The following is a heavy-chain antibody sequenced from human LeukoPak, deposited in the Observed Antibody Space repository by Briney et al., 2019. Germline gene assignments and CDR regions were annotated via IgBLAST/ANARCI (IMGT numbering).Heavy chain of an antibody. Sequence: GGSLRLSCAVSGFTFSSYWMHWDRQAPGKGLVWVSRISSDGSGTSYADSVKGRFTISRDNAKNTLYLQMNSLRAEDTGVYYCARANHPTYYDSSGYYQEFWGQGTLVTVS. D-gene: IGHD3-22*01. J-gene: IGHJ4*02. CDR1: GFTFSSYW. CDR2: ISSDGSGT. CDR3: ARANHPTYYDSSGYYQEF. V-gene: IGHV3-74*01.